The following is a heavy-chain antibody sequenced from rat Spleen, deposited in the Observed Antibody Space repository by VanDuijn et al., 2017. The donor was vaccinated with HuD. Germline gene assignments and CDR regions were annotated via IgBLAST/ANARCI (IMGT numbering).Heavy chain of an antibody. J-gene: IGHJ3*01. Sequence: VQLVESGGGLVQPGRSLKLSCVASGFTFNNYWMTWIRQAPGKGLEWVARIRTKSNNYATYYADSVKGRFTISRDDSKSMVYLQMDNLKTEDTAMYYCTAVDEDWGQGTLVTVSS. CDR2: IRTKSNNYAT. V-gene: IGHV10-5*01. CDR1: GFTFNNYW. CDR3: TAVDED.